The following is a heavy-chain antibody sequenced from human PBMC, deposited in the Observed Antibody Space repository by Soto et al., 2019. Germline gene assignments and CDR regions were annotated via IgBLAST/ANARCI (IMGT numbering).Heavy chain of an antibody. D-gene: IGHD2-15*01. Sequence: GGSLRLSCRASGFAFSSRGMHWVRQAPGKGLEWVALISYDGRNEKYAESLKGRFTISRDNSESTLYLQMNGLRPEDAAVYYCVKDFGSGYLQVGADLWGQGTQVTVSS. V-gene: IGHV3-30*18. CDR1: GFAFSSRG. CDR2: ISYDGRNE. J-gene: IGHJ5*02. CDR3: VKDFGSGYLQVGADL.